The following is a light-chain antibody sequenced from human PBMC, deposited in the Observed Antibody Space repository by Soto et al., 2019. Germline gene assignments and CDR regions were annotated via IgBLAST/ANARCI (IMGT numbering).Light chain of an antibody. CDR2: DVS. V-gene: IGLV2-14*01. CDR1: SSDVGGYNY. J-gene: IGLJ2*01. CDR3: SSYTSSSTYVV. Sequence: QSALTQPASVSGSPGQSITISCTGTSSDVGGYNYVYWYQQHPGKAPKLMIYDVSNRPSGVSNRVSGSKSGNTASLTISGLQAEDEADYYCSSYTSSSTYVVFGGGTKLTVL.